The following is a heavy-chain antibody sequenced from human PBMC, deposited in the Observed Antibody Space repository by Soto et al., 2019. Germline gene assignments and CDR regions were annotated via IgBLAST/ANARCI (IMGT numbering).Heavy chain of an antibody. V-gene: IGHV4-30-4*01. J-gene: IGHJ3*02. D-gene: IGHD5-12*01. CDR1: GGSISSGDYY. CDR2: IYYSGST. Sequence: QVQLQESGPGLVKPSQTLSLTCTVSGGSISSGDYYWSWIRQPPGKGLEWIGYIYYSGSTYYNPSLKSRVTISVDTSKNQFSRKLSSVTAADTAVYYCAREPDSGYDSLRGDAFDIWGQGTMVTVSS. CDR3: AREPDSGYDSLRGDAFDI.